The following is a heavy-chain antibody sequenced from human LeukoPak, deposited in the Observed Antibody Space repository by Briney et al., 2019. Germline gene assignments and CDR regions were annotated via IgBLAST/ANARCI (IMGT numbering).Heavy chain of an antibody. J-gene: IGHJ3*01. CDR2: IREDGSFK. Sequence: GGSLRLSCVASGFTFSNYGMHWVRQAPGKGLEWMAFIREDGSFKYYSDSVKGRLTISRDNSKNTLYLEMNSLRAEDTATYYCAKGISTISLIVAIFDAFDVWGQGAMVTVSS. CDR3: AKGISTISLIVAIFDAFDV. V-gene: IGHV3-30*02. CDR1: GFTFSNYG. D-gene: IGHD3-22*01.